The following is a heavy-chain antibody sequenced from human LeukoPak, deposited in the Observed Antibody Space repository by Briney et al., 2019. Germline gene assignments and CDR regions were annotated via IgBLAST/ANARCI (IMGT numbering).Heavy chain of an antibody. CDR1: TFNFIDYG. CDR3: AKEDSSGYYRPVRTFDY. V-gene: IGHV3-30*18. D-gene: IGHD3-22*01. Sequence: GGSLRLSCVDSTFNFIDYGMHWVRQAPGKGLEWLALISYEGRLTFYADSLKGRFTISRDNSKNTLYLQINSLRPEDTAVYYCAKEDSSGYYRPVRTFDYWGQGTLVTVSS. J-gene: IGHJ4*02. CDR2: ISYEGRLT.